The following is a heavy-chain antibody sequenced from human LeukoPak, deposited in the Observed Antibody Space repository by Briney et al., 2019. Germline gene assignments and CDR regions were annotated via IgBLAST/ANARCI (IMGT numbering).Heavy chain of an antibody. D-gene: IGHD5-12*01. CDR2: ISTSSLYI. V-gene: IGHV3-21*01. Sequence: GGSLRLSCAASGFTFSNYNMNWVRQAPGKGLEWVSSISTSSLYIYYSDSMKGRFTISRDNAKNSLYLQMNSLRAEDTAVYYCTRATRGGYDGYFDYWGQGTLVTVSS. J-gene: IGHJ4*02. CDR3: TRATRGGYDGYFDY. CDR1: GFTFSNYN.